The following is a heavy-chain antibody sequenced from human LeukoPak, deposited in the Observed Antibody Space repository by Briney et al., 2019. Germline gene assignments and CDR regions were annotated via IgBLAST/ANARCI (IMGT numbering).Heavy chain of an antibody. V-gene: IGHV3-33*01. J-gene: IGHJ4*02. CDR2: MWHDGSIG. D-gene: IGHD3-10*02. Sequence: GESLRLSCAASGFTFSTYVMHWVRQTPGKGLEWVAFMWHDGSIGYYEDSVKGRFTISRDSSKNSLYLQMNSLRVEDTAVYYCARRRIERRSMIGDYWGQGTLVTVSS. CDR1: GFTFSTYV. CDR3: ARRRIERRSMIGDY.